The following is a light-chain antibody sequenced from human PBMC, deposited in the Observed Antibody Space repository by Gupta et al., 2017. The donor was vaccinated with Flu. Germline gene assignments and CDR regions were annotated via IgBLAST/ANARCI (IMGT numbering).Light chain of an antibody. J-gene: IGKJ4*01. CDR2: AAS. V-gene: IGKV1-39*01. CDR1: QSISSY. Sequence: DIQMTQSPSSLSASVGDRVTITCRASQSISSYLNWYQQKPGKAPKLLIYAASSLQSGVPSRFSGGGSGTDFTLTISSLQPEDFATYYCQQSYSTPVTFGGGTKVEIK. CDR3: QQSYSTPVT.